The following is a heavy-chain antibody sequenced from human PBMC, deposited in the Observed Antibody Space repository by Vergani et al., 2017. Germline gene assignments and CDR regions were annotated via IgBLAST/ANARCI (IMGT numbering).Heavy chain of an antibody. D-gene: IGHD3-22*01. CDR1: GYTFTSYD. CDR2: MNPNSGNT. Sequence: QVQLVQSGAEVKKPGASVKVSCKASGYTFTSYDINWVRQATGQGLEWMGWMNPNSGNTGYAQKFQGRVTMTRNTSISTAYMEVSSLRSEDTAVYYCARERRSYYASSGHTPRAFDIWGEGTMVTVSS. V-gene: IGHV1-8*01. J-gene: IGHJ3*02. CDR3: ARERRSYYASSGHTPRAFDI.